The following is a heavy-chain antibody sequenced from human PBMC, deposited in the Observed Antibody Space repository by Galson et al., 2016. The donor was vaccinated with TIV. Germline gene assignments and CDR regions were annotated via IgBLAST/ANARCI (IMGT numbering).Heavy chain of an antibody. CDR1: GYTFSNHW. D-gene: IGHD5/OR15-5a*01. V-gene: IGHV5-51*03. CDR3: ARRGPVGSSIVSASNWYFDL. Sequence: QSGAEVKKPGESLKISCKDSGYTFSNHWIGWVRQMPGKGLEWMGSIYPRDSDTRYSPSFQGQVTISADKSISTAYLQWNSLKASDTAFYYCARRGPVGSSIVSASNWYFDLWGRGTLVTVSS. J-gene: IGHJ2*01. CDR2: IYPRDSDT.